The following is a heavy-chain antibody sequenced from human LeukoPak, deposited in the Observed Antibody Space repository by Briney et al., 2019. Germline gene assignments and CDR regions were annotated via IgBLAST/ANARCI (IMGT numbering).Heavy chain of an antibody. Sequence: SETLPLPCSVSGGPMTNYYGTWIRQPPGKGPEGIGHLHYSWSTNYNPSLRSRVTISVDTSKNQFSLKLTSVTAADTGVYYCARTYYDSTDYYPPGDVWGKGTTVTVPS. CDR1: GGPMTNYY. J-gene: IGHJ6*04. CDR2: LHYSWST. V-gene: IGHV4-59*01. CDR3: ARTYYDSTDYYPPGDV. D-gene: IGHD3-22*01.